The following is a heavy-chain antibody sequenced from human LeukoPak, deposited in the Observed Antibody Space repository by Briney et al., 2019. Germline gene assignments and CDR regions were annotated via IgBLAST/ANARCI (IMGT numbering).Heavy chain of an antibody. CDR3: ASRVGALDY. V-gene: IGHV3-48*01. D-gene: IGHD1-26*01. CDR2: ISSSSSAI. J-gene: IGHJ4*02. CDR1: GFTFSDYS. Sequence: GGSLRLSCVASGFTFSDYSMNWVRQAPGEGLEWVSHISSSSSAISYADSAKGRFTISRDNAKNSPFQQMDSLRADDTAVYYCASRVGALDYWGQGTLVTVSS.